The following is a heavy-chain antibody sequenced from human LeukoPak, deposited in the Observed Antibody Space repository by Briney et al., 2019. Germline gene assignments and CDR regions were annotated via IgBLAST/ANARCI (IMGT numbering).Heavy chain of an antibody. Sequence: AETLSLTCTVSGGSISRSSYYWGWIRPPPGKGREWIGRIYYSGSTYYNPSLKSQDPISVDTSKNQFSLRLRSVTAAFTAVYYCARVTGYMIEDYFDYWGQGTLVTVSS. D-gene: IGHD3-22*01. CDR2: IYYSGST. CDR1: GGSISRSSYY. J-gene: IGHJ4*02. V-gene: IGHV4-39*07. CDR3: ARVTGYMIEDYFDY.